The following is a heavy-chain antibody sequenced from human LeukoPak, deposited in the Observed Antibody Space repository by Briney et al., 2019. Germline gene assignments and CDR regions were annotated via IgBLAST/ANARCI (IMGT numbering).Heavy chain of an antibody. CDR2: ISAYNGNT. V-gene: IGHV1-18*01. J-gene: IGHJ4*02. CDR1: GYTFTSYG. D-gene: IGHD2-15*01. Sequence: ASVKVSCEASGYTFTSYGISWVRQAPGQGLEWMGWISAYNGNTNYAQKFQGRVTMTRDTSIRTVYMELSRLKSDDTAVYYCARAPRGYCSGGSCFDYWGQGTLVTVSS. CDR3: ARAPRGYCSGGSCFDY.